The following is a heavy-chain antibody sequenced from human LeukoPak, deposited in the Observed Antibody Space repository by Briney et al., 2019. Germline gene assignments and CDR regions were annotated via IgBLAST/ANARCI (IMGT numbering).Heavy chain of an antibody. CDR3: XXXXXXXXXTXXGSVYYYYGMDV. Sequence: SETLSLTCTVSGGSISSYYWSWIRQPPGKGLEWIGYIYYSGSTNYNPSLKSRVTISVDTSKNQFSLKLSSVTAADTAVYYCXXXXXXXXXTXXGSVYYYYGMDVWGQGTTVTVSS. CDR1: GGSISSYY. J-gene: IGHJ6*02. CDR2: IYYSGST. V-gene: IGHV4-59*01. D-gene: IGHD1-26*01.